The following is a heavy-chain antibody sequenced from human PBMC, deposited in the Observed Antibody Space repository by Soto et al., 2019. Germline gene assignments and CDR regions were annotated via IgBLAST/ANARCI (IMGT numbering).Heavy chain of an antibody. V-gene: IGHV4-4*02. CDR2: IFHAGGT. D-gene: IGHD1-1*01. Sequence: QVQLQESGPGLVEPTGTLSLTCGVSGGSFSSGDWWTWVRQPPGKGLEWIGEIFHAGGTSYNSSLXSRVTITLDKTKNQLSLRLTSVTAADTAIYYCAGTTPIAPTWGRGTLVIVSS. CDR3: AGTTPIAPT. CDR1: GGSFSSGDW. J-gene: IGHJ5*02.